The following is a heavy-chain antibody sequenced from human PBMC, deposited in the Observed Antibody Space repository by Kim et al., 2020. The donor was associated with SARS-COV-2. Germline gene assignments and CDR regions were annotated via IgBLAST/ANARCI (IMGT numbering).Heavy chain of an antibody. D-gene: IGHD1-26*01. Sequence: GESLKISCKGSGYSFTSYWISWVRQMPGKGLEWMGRIDPSDSYTNYSPSFQGHVTISADKSISTAYLQWSSLKASDTAMYYCARGGVGATTHYYYGMDVWGQGTTVTVSS. CDR2: IDPSDSYT. J-gene: IGHJ6*02. V-gene: IGHV5-10-1*01. CDR3: ARGGVGATTHYYYGMDV. CDR1: GYSFTSYW.